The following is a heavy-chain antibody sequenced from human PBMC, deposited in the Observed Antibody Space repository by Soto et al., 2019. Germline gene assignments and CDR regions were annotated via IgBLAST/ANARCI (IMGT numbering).Heavy chain of an antibody. CDR2: IFYSGNT. V-gene: IGHV4-59*01. J-gene: IGHJ4*02. D-gene: IGHD1-26*01. CDR3: AREGGGYRFDY. CDR1: RGGNSAFY. Sequence: SETRSLACTVSRGGNSAFYWCWIRQPPGKGLEWLGYIFYSGNTKDNPFLKSRVTISVDPSKNQFSLRLSSVTAADTAIYYWAREGGGYRFDYWGQRILATVPS.